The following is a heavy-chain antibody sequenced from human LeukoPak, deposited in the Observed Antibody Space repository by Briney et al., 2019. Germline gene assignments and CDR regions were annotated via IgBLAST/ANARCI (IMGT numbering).Heavy chain of an antibody. Sequence: SQTLSLTCGISGDSVSSNSAAWNWIRQSPSRGLEWLGRTYYRSKWYNDYAVSVRSRITINPDTSKNQFSLQLNSVTPEDTPVYYCARTSQSGWYVDFDYWGQGTLVTVSS. CDR2: TYYRSKWYN. D-gene: IGHD6-19*01. CDR3: ARTSQSGWYVDFDY. CDR1: GDSVSSNSAA. V-gene: IGHV6-1*01. J-gene: IGHJ4*02.